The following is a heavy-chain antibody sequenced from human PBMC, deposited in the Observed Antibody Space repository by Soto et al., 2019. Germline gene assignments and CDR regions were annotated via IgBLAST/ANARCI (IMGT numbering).Heavy chain of an antibody. CDR1: GQSFSGHS. Sequence: QVQLQQWGAGLVKPSETLSLSCAVYGQSFSGHSWAWIRQPPGKGLEWIGEINESGSTYYNPSLKSRVPISTDTSKNQFSLQLSSVSAADTAAYFCARGSGIVALPGELEDVKYDYWGQGTLVNVSS. V-gene: IGHV4-34*01. J-gene: IGHJ4*02. CDR3: ARGSGIVALPGELEDVKYDY. CDR2: INESGST. D-gene: IGHD1-1*01.